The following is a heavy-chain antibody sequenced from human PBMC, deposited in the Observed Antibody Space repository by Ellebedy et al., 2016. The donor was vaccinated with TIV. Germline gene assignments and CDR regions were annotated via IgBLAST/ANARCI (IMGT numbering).Heavy chain of an antibody. CDR3: ARENFYGMDV. J-gene: IGHJ6*02. CDR2: TSLTSPATG. Sequence: GGSLRLSXEASGFTFSVYYMSWIRHAPGKGLEWVSFTSLTSPATGVGYADSVRGRFTISRDDAKNSLYLEMNSLRAEDSAVYYCARENFYGMDVWGQGTTVTVSS. V-gene: IGHV3-11*06. CDR1: GFTFSVYY.